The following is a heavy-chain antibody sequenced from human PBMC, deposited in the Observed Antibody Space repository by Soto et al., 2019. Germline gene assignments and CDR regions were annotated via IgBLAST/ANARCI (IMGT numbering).Heavy chain of an antibody. CDR1: GFTFSSYG. CDR2: IWYVGSNK. CDR3: ARGAIFGVVTENWFDP. Sequence: GGSLRLSCAASGFTFSSYGMHWVRQAPGKGLEWVAVIWYVGSNKYYADSVKGRFTISRDNSKNTLYLQMNSLRAEDTAVYYCARGAIFGVVTENWFDPWGQGTLVTVSS. V-gene: IGHV3-33*01. D-gene: IGHD3-3*01. J-gene: IGHJ5*02.